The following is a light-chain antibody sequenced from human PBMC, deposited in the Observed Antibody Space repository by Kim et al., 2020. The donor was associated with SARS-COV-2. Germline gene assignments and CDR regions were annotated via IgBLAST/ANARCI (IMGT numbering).Light chain of an antibody. CDR2: SNN. CDR1: SSNIGSNT. V-gene: IGLV1-44*01. CDR3: AAWDDSLNGWV. J-gene: IGLJ3*02. Sequence: GQSVTISCSGSSSNIGSNTVNWYQLLPGTAPKLLIYSNNQRPSGVPDRFSGSKSGTSACLAISGLQSEDEADYYCAAWDDSLNGWVFGGGTQLTVL.